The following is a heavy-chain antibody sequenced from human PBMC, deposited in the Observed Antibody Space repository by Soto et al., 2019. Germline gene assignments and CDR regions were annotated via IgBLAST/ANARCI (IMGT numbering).Heavy chain of an antibody. CDR3: ADSGATGY. J-gene: IGHJ4*02. Sequence: QVQLVESGGGVVQPGRSLRLSCAASGFTFSSYAMHWVRQAPGKGLEWVAVISYDGSNKYYADSVKGRFTISRDNSKNTLYLQMNSLRAEDTAVYYCADSGATGYWGQGTLVTVSS. D-gene: IGHD1-26*01. CDR1: GFTFSSYA. V-gene: IGHV3-30-3*01. CDR2: ISYDGSNK.